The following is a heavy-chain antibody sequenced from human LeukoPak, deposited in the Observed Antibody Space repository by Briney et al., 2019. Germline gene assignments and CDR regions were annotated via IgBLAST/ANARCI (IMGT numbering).Heavy chain of an antibody. J-gene: IGHJ4*02. V-gene: IGHV3-48*03. CDR3: AAVIDY. CDR1: GFTFSNYE. Sequence: GGSLRLSCAASGFTFSNYEMNWIRQAPGKGLEWISYISNSGNTKYYADSVKGRFTISRDNANNSVYLQMNNLRAEGTAVYYCAAVIDYWGQGTLVTVSS. CDR2: ISNSGNTK.